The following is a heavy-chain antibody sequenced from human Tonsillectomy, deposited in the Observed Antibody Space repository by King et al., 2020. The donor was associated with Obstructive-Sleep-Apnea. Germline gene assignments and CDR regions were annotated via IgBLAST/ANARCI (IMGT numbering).Heavy chain of an antibody. Sequence: VQLQESGPGLVKPSETLSLTCTVSGGSISSYYWSWIRQHPGKGLEWIGYLYYSGSTNYNPSLKSRFTISVDTSKNQLSLKLSAVTAADTAVYYCARQNVGEMATSYYYYGMGLWGQGTTVTVSS. CDR2: LYYSGST. J-gene: IGHJ6*02. V-gene: IGHV4-59*08. D-gene: IGHD5-24*01. CDR3: ARQNVGEMATSYYYYGMGL. CDR1: GGSISSYY.